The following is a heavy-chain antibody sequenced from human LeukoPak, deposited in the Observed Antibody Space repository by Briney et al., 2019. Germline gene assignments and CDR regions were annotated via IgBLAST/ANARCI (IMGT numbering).Heavy chain of an antibody. V-gene: IGHV1-2*02. D-gene: IGHD2-21*02. CDR3: ARDANDSDAFDI. CDR1: GCTFTGYY. J-gene: IGHJ3*02. CDR2: INPNSGGT. Sequence: GASVKVSCKASGCTFTGYYMHWVRQAPGQGLEWMGWINPNSGGTNYAQKFQGRVTMTRDTSISTAYMELSRLRSDDTAVYYCARDANDSDAFDIWGQGTMVTVSS.